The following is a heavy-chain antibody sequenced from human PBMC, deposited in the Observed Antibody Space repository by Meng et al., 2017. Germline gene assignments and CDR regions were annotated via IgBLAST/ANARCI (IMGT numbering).Heavy chain of an antibody. CDR3: ARVGSSGNRFDP. J-gene: IGHJ5*02. CDR2: ISYDGSNK. CDR1: GFTFSTYA. Sequence: QGQSVAFGGGVVHPGRYLRRSCACSGFTFSTYAMHWLRQAPGKGLEWVAVISYDGSNKYYADSVKGRFTISRDNSKNTLYLQMNSLRAEDTAVYYCARVGSSGNRFDPWGQGTLVTVSS. V-gene: IGHV3-30*04. D-gene: IGHD6-19*01.